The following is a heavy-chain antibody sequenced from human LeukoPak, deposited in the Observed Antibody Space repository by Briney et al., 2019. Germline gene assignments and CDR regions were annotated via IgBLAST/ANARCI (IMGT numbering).Heavy chain of an antibody. CDR2: ISYDGSNK. Sequence: PGRSLSLSCAASGFTFSSYAMHWVRQAPGKGLEWVAVISYDGSNKYYADSVKGRFTISRDNSKNTLYLQMNSLRAEDTAVYYCARDLVAGLFDYWGQGTLVTVSS. CDR1: GFTFSSYA. D-gene: IGHD6-19*01. V-gene: IGHV3-30*04. CDR3: ARDLVAGLFDY. J-gene: IGHJ4*02.